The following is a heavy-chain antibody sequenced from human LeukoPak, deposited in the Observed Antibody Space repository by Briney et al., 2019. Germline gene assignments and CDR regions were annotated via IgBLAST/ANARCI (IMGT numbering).Heavy chain of an antibody. CDR2: ISSSSSYI. D-gene: IGHD2-21*02. V-gene: IGHV3-21*04. CDR3: ARSYDCGGDCFEAFDI. CDR1: GFTFSSYS. Sequence: GGSLRLSCAASGFTFSSYSMNWVRQAPGKGLEWVSSISSSSSYIYYADSVKGRFTISRDNAKNSLYLQMNSLRSEDTAVYFCARSYDCGGDCFEAFDIWGQGTMVTVSS. J-gene: IGHJ3*02.